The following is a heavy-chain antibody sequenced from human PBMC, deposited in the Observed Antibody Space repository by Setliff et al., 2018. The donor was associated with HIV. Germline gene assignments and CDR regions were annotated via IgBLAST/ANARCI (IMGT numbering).Heavy chain of an antibody. CDR2: IYYSGST. CDR3: ARHVKNDFWSVHHTLDP. Sequence: SETLSLTCTVSGGSISSSSYYWGWIRQPPGKGLEWIGSIYYSGSTYYNPSLKSRVTISVDASTNQVSLKLSSVTAADTAVYYCARHVKNDFWSVHHTLDPWGQGTLVTVSS. V-gene: IGHV4-39*01. CDR1: GGSISSSSYY. D-gene: IGHD3-3*01. J-gene: IGHJ5*02.